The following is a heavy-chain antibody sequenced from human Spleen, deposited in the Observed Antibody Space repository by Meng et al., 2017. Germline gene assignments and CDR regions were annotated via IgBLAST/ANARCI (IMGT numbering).Heavy chain of an antibody. Sequence: VHLQRGGAGLLKPSEPLSLPCVVSGGSFSVYYWSCIRQPPGKGLEWIGEINHSGSTNYNPSLESRATISVDTSQNNLSLKLSSVTAADSAVYYCARGPTTMAHDFDYWGQGTLVTVSS. D-gene: IGHD4-11*01. CDR3: ARGPTTMAHDFDY. J-gene: IGHJ4*02. CDR2: INHSGST. CDR1: GGSFSVYY. V-gene: IGHV4-34*01.